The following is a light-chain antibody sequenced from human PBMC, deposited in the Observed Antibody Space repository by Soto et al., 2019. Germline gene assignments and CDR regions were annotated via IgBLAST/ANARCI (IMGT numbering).Light chain of an antibody. J-gene: IGKJ5*01. CDR3: QQYNTYST. CDR1: QSISNY. V-gene: IGKV1-5*03. CDR2: KAS. Sequence: DIQMTQSPSTLSASVGDRVTITCRASQSISNYLAWYQQKPGKAPKLLIYKASNLDSGVPSRFSGSGSGTEFTLTISSLQPDDFATYYCQQYNTYSTFGQGTRLEI.